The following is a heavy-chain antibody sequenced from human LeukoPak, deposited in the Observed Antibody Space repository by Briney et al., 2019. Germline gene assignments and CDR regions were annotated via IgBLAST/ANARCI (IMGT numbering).Heavy chain of an antibody. CDR2: INHGGST. J-gene: IGHJ4*02. CDR3: ARLGRQWLVRGGSYYFDY. D-gene: IGHD6-19*01. Sequence: SETLSLTCAVYGESFSTYYWSWIRQPPGKGLEWIGEINHGGSTNYNPSLKSRVTISVDTSKNQFSLKLSSVTAADTAVYYCARLGRQWLVRGGSYYFDYWGQGTLVTVSS. V-gene: IGHV4-34*01. CDR1: GESFSTYY.